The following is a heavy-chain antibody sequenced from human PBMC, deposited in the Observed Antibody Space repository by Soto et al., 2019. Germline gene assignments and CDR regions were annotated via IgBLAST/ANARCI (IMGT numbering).Heavy chain of an antibody. Sequence: PGVPLRLSCSASGFTFSSYGVHWVRQAPGKGLEWVAVISYDGSNKYYADSVKGRFTISRDNSKNTLYLQMNSLRAEDTAVYYCAKDIAAAGTVGGYWGQGTLVTVSS. CDR1: GFTFSSYG. CDR2: ISYDGSNK. V-gene: IGHV3-30*18. J-gene: IGHJ4*02. D-gene: IGHD6-13*01. CDR3: AKDIAAAGTVGGY.